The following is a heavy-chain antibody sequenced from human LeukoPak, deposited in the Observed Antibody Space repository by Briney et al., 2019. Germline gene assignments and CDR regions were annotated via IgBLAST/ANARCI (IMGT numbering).Heavy chain of an antibody. Sequence: SETLSLTCTVSGGSISSGDYYWSWIRQPPGKGLEWIGYIYYSGSTYYNSSLKSRVTISVDTSKNQFSLKLSSVTAADTAVYYCARDSRGYCSGGSCYGWFDPWGQGTLVTVSS. CDR2: IYYSGST. CDR3: ARDSRGYCSGGSCYGWFDP. CDR1: GGSISSGDYY. V-gene: IGHV4-30-4*01. J-gene: IGHJ5*02. D-gene: IGHD2-15*01.